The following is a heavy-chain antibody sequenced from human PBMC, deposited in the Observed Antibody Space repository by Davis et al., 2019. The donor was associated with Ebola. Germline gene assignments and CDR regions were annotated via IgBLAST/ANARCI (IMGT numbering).Heavy chain of an antibody. Sequence: GESLKISCTASGFTFSSYAMHWVRQAPGKGLEWVGFIRSKAYGGKPAYAASVKGRFTISRDDSKTIAYLQLDSLKTEDTAVYYCSRDLKQRPPSYYYGMDVWGQGTTVTVSS. V-gene: IGHV3-49*04. D-gene: IGHD6-6*01. CDR2: IRSKAYGGKP. CDR3: SRDLKQRPPSYYYGMDV. CDR1: GFTFSSYA. J-gene: IGHJ6*02.